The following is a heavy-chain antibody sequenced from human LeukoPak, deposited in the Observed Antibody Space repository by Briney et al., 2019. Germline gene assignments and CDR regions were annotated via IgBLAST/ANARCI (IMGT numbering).Heavy chain of an antibody. D-gene: IGHD1-1*01. J-gene: IGHJ6*02. CDR1: RFTFSNYW. CDR3: AREERESGGWDV. CDR2: IKQDGSEK. V-gene: IGHV3-7*04. Sequence: GGSLRLSCAASRFTFSNYWMSWVRQAPGKGLEWVANIKQDGSEKNYVGSVKGRFTISRDNAKNSLHLQMNSLRVEDTAVYYCAREERESGGWDVWGQGTTVTVSS.